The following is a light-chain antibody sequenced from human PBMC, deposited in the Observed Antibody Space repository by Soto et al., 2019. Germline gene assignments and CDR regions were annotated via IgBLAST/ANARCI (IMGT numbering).Light chain of an antibody. CDR2: EVS. Sequence: QSALTQPASVSGSLGQSITISCTGTSSDVGAYNYVSWYQQHPGKAPKFMIYEVSNRPSGVSNRFSGSKSGNTASLTISGLQAEDEADYYCTSYTSINTWVFGGGTKVTVL. J-gene: IGLJ3*02. CDR3: TSYTSINTWV. V-gene: IGLV2-14*01. CDR1: SSDVGAYNY.